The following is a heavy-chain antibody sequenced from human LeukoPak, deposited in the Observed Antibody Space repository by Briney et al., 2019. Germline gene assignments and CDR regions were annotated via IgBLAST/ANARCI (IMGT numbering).Heavy chain of an antibody. V-gene: IGHV4-4*07. CDR2: IYTSGST. CDR3: ARDRICSSWYFDWFDP. J-gene: IGHJ5*02. D-gene: IGHD6-13*01. Sequence: SETLSLTCTVSGGSISSYYWSWIRQPAGKGLEWIGRIYTSGSTNYNPSLKSRVTMSVDTSKNQFSLKLSSVTAADTAVYYCARDRICSSWYFDWFDPWGQGTLVTVSS. CDR1: GGSISSYY.